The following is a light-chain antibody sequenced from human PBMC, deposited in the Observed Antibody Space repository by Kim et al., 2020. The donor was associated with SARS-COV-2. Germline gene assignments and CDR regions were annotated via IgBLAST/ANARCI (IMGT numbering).Light chain of an antibody. CDR2: VGTGGIVG. J-gene: IGLJ1*01. V-gene: IGLV9-49*01. Sequence: QPVLTQTPSASASLGASVTLTCTLSSGYSNYKVDWYQQRPGKGPRFVMRVGTGGIVGSKGDGIPDRFSVLGSGLNRYLTIKNIQEEDESDYHCGADHGSGSNFVYVFGTGTKGTVL. CDR1: SGYSNYK. CDR3: GADHGSGSNFVYV.